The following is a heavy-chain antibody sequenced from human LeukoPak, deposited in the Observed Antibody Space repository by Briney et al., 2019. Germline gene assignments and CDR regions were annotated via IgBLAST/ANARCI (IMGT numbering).Heavy chain of an antibody. J-gene: IGHJ5*02. CDR1: GGSISSTTYY. CDR3: ARLANPHTGNSRFDP. V-gene: IGHV4-39*01. CDR2: IFYSGST. D-gene: IGHD2-8*02. Sequence: SETLSLTCTVSGGSISSTTYYWGWIRQPPGKGLEWIGSIFYSGSTHYNPSLRSRVTISVDTSKNQFSLKLSSVTAADTAVYYCARLANPHTGNSRFDPWGQGTLVTVSS.